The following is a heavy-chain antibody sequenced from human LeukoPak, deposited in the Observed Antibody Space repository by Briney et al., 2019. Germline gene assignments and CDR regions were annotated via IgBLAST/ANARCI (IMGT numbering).Heavy chain of an antibody. J-gene: IGHJ5*02. CDR3: ARAGDKGPNIVVVVAATRNWFDP. CDR2: IYYSGST. V-gene: IGHV4-30-4*08. CDR1: GGSISSGDYY. D-gene: IGHD2-15*01. Sequence: PSETLSLTCTVSGGSISSGDYYWSWIRQPPGKGLEWIGYIYYSGSTYYNPSLKSRVTISVDTSKNQFSLKLSSVTAADTAVYYCARAGDKGPNIVVVVAATRNWFDPWGQGTLVTVSS.